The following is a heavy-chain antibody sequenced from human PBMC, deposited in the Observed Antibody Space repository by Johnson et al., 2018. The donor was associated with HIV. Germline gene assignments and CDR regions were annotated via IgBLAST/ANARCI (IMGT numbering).Heavy chain of an antibody. V-gene: IGHV3-30*04. D-gene: IGHD1-26*01. CDR2: ISYDGSNK. Sequence: VQLVESGGGVVQPGRSLRLSCAASGFTFSSYAMHWVGQAPGKGLEWVAVISYDGSNKYYEDSVKGRFTISRDNSKNTLYPQMNSLRAEDTAVYYCARAMGRWELDAALGAFDIWGQGTMVTVSS. CDR1: GFTFSSYA. J-gene: IGHJ3*02. CDR3: ARAMGRWELDAALGAFDI.